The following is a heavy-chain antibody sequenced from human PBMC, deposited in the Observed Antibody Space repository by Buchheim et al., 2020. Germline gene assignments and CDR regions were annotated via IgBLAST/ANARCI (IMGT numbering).Heavy chain of an antibody. Sequence: QVQLVEFGGGVVQPGRSLRLSCAASGFIFSTYGMHWVRQAPGKGLEWVAVISYDGSNKYYADSVKGRFTISRDNSENTLYLQMTSLRPEDTAVYYCAKVVSEYQVLFGFDPWGQGTL. J-gene: IGHJ5*02. D-gene: IGHD2-2*01. V-gene: IGHV3-30*18. CDR2: ISYDGSNK. CDR3: AKVVSEYQVLFGFDP. CDR1: GFIFSTYG.